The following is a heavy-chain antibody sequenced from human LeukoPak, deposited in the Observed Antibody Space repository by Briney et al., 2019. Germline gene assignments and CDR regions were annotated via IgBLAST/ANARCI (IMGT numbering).Heavy chain of an antibody. J-gene: IGHJ2*01. CDR1: GFSFSDYG. V-gene: IGHV3-30*18. Sequence: PGGSLRLSCAASGFSFSDYGMHWVRQAPGKGLEWVAIISYDGSNKYYADSVKGRFTISRDNSKNTLYLQTNSLRDEDTAVYYCAKGQGYWYFDLWGRGTLVTVSS. CDR3: AKGQGYWYFDL. CDR2: ISYDGSNK.